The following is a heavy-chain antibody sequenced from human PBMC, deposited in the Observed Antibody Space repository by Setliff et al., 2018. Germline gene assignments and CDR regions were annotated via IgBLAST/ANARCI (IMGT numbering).Heavy chain of an antibody. D-gene: IGHD7-27*01. CDR1: GGSFSSFY. CDR2: INHSGTT. J-gene: IGHJ4*02. V-gene: IGHV4-34*01. Sequence: SETLSLTCAVYGGSFSSFYWSWIRQPPGKGLEWIGEINHSGTTTYNPSLKSRVTISVDTSRKQFSLRLTSVTAADTAVYYCAKFGPLGLTGDWAFDNWGQGTLVTVSS. CDR3: AKFGPLGLTGDWAFDN.